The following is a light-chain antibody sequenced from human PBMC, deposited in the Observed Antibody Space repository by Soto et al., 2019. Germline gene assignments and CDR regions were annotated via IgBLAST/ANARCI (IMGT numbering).Light chain of an antibody. CDR2: AAS. CDR1: QRISSY. V-gene: IGKV1-39*01. Sequence: DIEMSQSPSSLSTCVGXSVTITCSASQRISSYLTWYQQKPGQAPKLLMDAASSLQRGVPSSFSGSGSATDFTLTISSRQPEDLATYYRQQSYSTPWTFGQGTKVDIK. J-gene: IGKJ1*01. CDR3: QQSYSTPWT.